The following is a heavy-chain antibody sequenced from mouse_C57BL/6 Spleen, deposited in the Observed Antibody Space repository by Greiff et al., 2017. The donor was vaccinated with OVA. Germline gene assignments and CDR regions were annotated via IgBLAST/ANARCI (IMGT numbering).Heavy chain of an antibody. Sequence: QVQLQQSGAELVRPGASVTLSCKASGYTFTDYEMHWVKQTPVHGLEWIGAIDPETGGTAYNQKFKGKAILTADKSSSTAYMELRSLTSEDSAVYYCTRGGPGYGSSLDYGGQGTTLTVSS. V-gene: IGHV1-15*01. CDR1: GYTFTDYE. CDR3: TRGGPGYGSSLDY. J-gene: IGHJ2*01. CDR2: IDPETGGT. D-gene: IGHD1-1*01.